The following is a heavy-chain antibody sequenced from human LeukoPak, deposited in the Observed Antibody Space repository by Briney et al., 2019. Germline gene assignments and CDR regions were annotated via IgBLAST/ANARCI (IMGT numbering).Heavy chain of an antibody. Sequence: SETLSLTCAVYGGSFSGYYWSWVRQPPGKGLEWIGEINHSGSTNYNPSLKSRVTISLDTSKNQFSLKLSSVTAADTALYYSARGNPFILVEVASTRQYYFDHWGQGPLVSVSS. V-gene: IGHV4-34*01. CDR3: ARGNPFILVEVASTRQYYFDH. CDR1: GGSFSGYY. CDR2: INHSGST. J-gene: IGHJ4*02. D-gene: IGHD2-15*01.